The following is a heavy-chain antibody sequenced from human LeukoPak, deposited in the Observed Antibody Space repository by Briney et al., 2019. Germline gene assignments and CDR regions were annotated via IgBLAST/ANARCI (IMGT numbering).Heavy chain of an antibody. CDR3: AGGQAVEGYYYMDV. Sequence: SGGSLRLSCAASGFTFSSYAMHWVRQAPGKGLEWVAVISYDGSNKYYADSVKGRFTISRDNSKNTLYLQMNSLRAEDTAVYYCAGGQAVEGYYYMDVWGKGTTVTVSS. CDR1: GFTFSSYA. D-gene: IGHD6-19*01. CDR2: ISYDGSNK. J-gene: IGHJ6*03. V-gene: IGHV3-30-3*01.